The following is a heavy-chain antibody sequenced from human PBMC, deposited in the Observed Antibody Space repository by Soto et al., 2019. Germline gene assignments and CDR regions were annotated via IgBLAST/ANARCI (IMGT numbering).Heavy chain of an antibody. D-gene: IGHD6-13*01. CDR3: AREHVMDSRVDY. Sequence: QVQLQESGPGLVKPSQTLSLTCTVSGGSISSGGYYWSWIRQHPGKGLEWIGYIYYSGSTYYNPSLKSRVTISVDASKNQFSLKLSSVTAADTAVYHCAREHVMDSRVDYWGQGTLVTVSS. CDR1: GGSISSGGYY. V-gene: IGHV4-31*03. CDR2: IYYSGST. J-gene: IGHJ4*02.